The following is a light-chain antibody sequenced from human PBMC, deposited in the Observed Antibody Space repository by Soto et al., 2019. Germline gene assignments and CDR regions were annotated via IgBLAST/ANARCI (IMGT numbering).Light chain of an antibody. V-gene: IGLV2-14*01. Sequence: QSVLTQPASVSGSPGQSITISCTGTSSDVGGFNYVSWYQQYPGKAPKLIIYEVTNRPSGVSNRFSGSKSGNTASLTISALQAEDEAHYSCASYTASDIRVFGGGTKLTVL. CDR2: EVT. CDR1: SSDVGGFNY. CDR3: ASYTASDIRV. J-gene: IGLJ3*02.